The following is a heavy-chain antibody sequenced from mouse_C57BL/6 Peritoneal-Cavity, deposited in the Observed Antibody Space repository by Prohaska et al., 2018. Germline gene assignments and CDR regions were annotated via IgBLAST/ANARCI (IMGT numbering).Heavy chain of an antibody. CDR2: INPYNGGT. D-gene: IGHD2-5*01. V-gene: IGHV1-19*01. CDR1: GYTFTDYY. J-gene: IGHJ2*01. CDR3: ARLESNYYFDY. Sequence: SGYTFTDYYMNWVKQSHGKSLEWIGVINPYNGGTSYNQKFKGKATLTVYKSYSTAYMELNSLTSEDSAVYYCARLESNYYFDYWGQGTTLTVSS.